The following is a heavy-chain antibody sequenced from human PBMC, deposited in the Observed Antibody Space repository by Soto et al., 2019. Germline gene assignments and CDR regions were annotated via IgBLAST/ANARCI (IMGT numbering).Heavy chain of an antibody. Sequence: SLRLSCTASGFTFGDYGMSWFRQAPGKGLEWVGFIRSKTYGGTTEYAASGKGRFTISRDDSKSIAYLQMNSLKTEDTAVYYCTLTIFGVVTDYWGQGTLVT. CDR2: IRSKTYGGTT. CDR1: GFTFGDYG. CDR3: TLTIFGVVTDY. V-gene: IGHV3-49*03. D-gene: IGHD3-3*01. J-gene: IGHJ4*02.